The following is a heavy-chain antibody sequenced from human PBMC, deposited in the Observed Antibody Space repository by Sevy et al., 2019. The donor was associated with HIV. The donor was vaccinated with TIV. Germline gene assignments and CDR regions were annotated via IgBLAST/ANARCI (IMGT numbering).Heavy chain of an antibody. Sequence: SETLSLTCAVSGDSISSGGYSWSWIRQPPGKGLEWIGYIYHSGSTYYNPSLKSRVTISVDRSKNQFSLKLSSVTAADTAVYYCASYDSSGYYSDAFDIWGQGTMVTVSS. D-gene: IGHD3-22*01. CDR1: GDSISSGGYS. CDR2: IYHSGST. J-gene: IGHJ3*02. CDR3: ASYDSSGYYSDAFDI. V-gene: IGHV4-30-2*01.